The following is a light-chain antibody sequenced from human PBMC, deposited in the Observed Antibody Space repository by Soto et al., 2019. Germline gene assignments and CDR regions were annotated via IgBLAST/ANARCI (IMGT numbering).Light chain of an antibody. J-gene: IGKJ4*01. CDR3: QQYGSSPLT. CDR1: QSVSSSY. V-gene: IGKV3-20*01. Sequence: EIVLTQSPGTLSLSPGERATLSCRASQSVSSSYLAWYQQKPGQAPRLLIYGASSRATGIPDRFSGSGSGTDFTLTISRLEPEDVAVYYCQQYGSSPLTFCGGTKLEI. CDR2: GAS.